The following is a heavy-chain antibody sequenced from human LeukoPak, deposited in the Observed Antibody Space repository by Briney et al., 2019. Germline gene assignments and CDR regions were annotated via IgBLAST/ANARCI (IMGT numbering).Heavy chain of an antibody. Sequence: PGGSLRLSCAASGFTFSSYGMHWVRQAPGKGLEWVAVISYDGSNKYYADSVKGRFTISRDNSKNTLYLQMNSLRAEDTAVYYCARDFGLTGKVDYWGQGTLVTVSS. J-gene: IGHJ4*02. D-gene: IGHD1-20*01. CDR1: GFTFSSYG. CDR3: ARDFGLTGKVDY. V-gene: IGHV3-30*03. CDR2: ISYDGSNK.